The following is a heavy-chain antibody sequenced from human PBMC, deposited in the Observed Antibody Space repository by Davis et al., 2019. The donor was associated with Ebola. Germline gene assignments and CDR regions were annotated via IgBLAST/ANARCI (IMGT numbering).Heavy chain of an antibody. D-gene: IGHD3-9*01. Sequence: AASVKVSCKASGYTFTSYDINWVRQAPGQGLEWMGWISAYNGNTNYAQKPQGRVTMTTDTSTSPAYMALRSLRSDDTAVYYCAKGDILTGYYPSVYGMDVWGQGTTVTVSS. V-gene: IGHV1-18*01. CDR3: AKGDILTGYYPSVYGMDV. J-gene: IGHJ6*02. CDR1: GYTFTSYD. CDR2: ISAYNGNT.